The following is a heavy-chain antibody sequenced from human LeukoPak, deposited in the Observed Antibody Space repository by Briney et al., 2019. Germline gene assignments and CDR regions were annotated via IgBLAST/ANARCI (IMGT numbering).Heavy chain of an antibody. V-gene: IGHV4-34*01. CDR1: GGSFSGYY. CDR2: INHSGST. Sequence: SETLSLTCAVYGGSFSGYYWSWIRQPPGKGLEWIGEINHSGSTNYNPSLKSRVTISVDTSKNQFSLKLSSVTAADTAAYYCARLARAVASFDYWGQGTLVTVSS. D-gene: IGHD6-19*01. J-gene: IGHJ4*02. CDR3: ARLARAVASFDY.